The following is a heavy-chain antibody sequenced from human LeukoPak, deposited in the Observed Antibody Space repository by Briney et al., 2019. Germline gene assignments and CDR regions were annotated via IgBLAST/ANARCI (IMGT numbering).Heavy chain of an antibody. J-gene: IGHJ6*02. D-gene: IGHD1-26*01. V-gene: IGHV3-66*01. CDR1: GFTVYSNF. Sequence: PGGSLRLSCAASGFTVYSNFMSWVRQAPGKGLEWVSVMYSGGRTFYADSVKGRFTISRDNSKNTLYLQMDSLRVDDTAVYYCARDASLISEGDGMDVWGLGTTVAVSS. CDR2: MYSGGRT. CDR3: ARDASLISEGDGMDV.